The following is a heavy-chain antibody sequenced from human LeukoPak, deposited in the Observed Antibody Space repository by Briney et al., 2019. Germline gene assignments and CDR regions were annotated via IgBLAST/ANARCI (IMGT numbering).Heavy chain of an antibody. J-gene: IGHJ4*02. D-gene: IGHD2-21*02. CDR1: GFTFSSYA. CDR2: ISVSGGST. V-gene: IGHV3-23*01. CDR3: AKGLYGDLY. Sequence: GGSLRLSCAASGFTFSSYAMTWVRQAPGKGLEWLSSISVSGGSTYYADSVRGRFTISRDNSKNTLYLQMDSLRAEDTALYYCAKGLYGDLYWGQETLVTVSS.